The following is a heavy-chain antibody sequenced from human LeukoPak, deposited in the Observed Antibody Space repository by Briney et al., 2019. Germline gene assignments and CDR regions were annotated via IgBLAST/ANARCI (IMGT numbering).Heavy chain of an antibody. J-gene: IGHJ4*02. CDR1: GSSISSGDYY. V-gene: IGHV4-30-4*01. Sequence: PPQTLSLTCTVSGSSISSGDYYWSWIRQPPGKGLEWIGYIYYSGSTYYNPSLKSRVTISVDTSKNQFSLKLTSVTAADTAVYYCARGFADSSGYLLSYFDYWGQGTLVTVSS. CDR3: ARGFADSSGYLLSYFDY. D-gene: IGHD3-22*01. CDR2: IYYSGST.